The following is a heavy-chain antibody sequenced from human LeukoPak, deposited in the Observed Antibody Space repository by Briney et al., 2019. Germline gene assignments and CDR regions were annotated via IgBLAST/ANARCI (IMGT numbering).Heavy chain of an antibody. CDR2: IYTSGST. CDR1: GGSISSYY. CDR3: ARAARPRNYYCYYMDV. D-gene: IGHD6-6*01. Sequence: SETLSLTCTVSGGSISSYYWSWIRQPPGKGLEWIGHIYTSGSTNYNPSLKSRVTISVDTSKNQFSLKLSSVTAADTAVYYCARAARPRNYYCYYMDVWGNGTTVTVSS. J-gene: IGHJ6*03. V-gene: IGHV4-4*09.